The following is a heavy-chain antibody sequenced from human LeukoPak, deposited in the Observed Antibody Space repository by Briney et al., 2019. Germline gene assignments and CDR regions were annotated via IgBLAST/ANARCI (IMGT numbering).Heavy chain of an antibody. CDR3: TRSGPRYSSGWDYFDY. D-gene: IGHD6-19*01. CDR2: IRSKAYGGTT. J-gene: IGHJ4*02. V-gene: IGHV3-49*04. CDR1: GFTFGDYA. Sequence: GRSLRLSCTASGFTFGDYAMSWVRQAPGKGLEGVGFIRSKAYGGTTEYAASVKGRFTISRDDSKSIAYLQMNSLKTEDTAVYYCTRSGPRYSSGWDYFDYWGQGTLVTVSS.